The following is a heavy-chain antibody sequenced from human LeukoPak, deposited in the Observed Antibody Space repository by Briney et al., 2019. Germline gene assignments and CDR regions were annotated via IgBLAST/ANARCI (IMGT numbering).Heavy chain of an antibody. CDR2: IIPIFGTA. CDR3: ARGLRPINTFAHCGGDCYPTHAFDI. Sequence: SVKVSCKASGGTFSSYAISWVRQAPGQGLEWMGGIIPIFGTANYAQKFQGRVTITADESTSTAYMGLSSLRSEDTAVYYCARGLRPINTFAHCGGDCYPTHAFDIWGQGTMVTVSS. D-gene: IGHD2-21*01. CDR1: GGTFSSYA. V-gene: IGHV1-69*13. J-gene: IGHJ3*02.